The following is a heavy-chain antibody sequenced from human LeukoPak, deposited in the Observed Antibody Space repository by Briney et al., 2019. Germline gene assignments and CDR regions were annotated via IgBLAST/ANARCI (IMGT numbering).Heavy chain of an antibody. J-gene: IGHJ4*02. Sequence: GGPLRLSCAASGFTFSSYEMKWVRQAPGKGLEGVSYISSSGSTIYYADSVKGRFTISRDNAKNSLYLQMNSLRAEDTAVYYCARDGGGAPLPDWWGQGTLVTVS. V-gene: IGHV3-48*03. CDR1: GFTFSSYE. CDR3: ARDGGGAPLPDW. CDR2: ISSSGSTI. D-gene: IGHD2-21*01.